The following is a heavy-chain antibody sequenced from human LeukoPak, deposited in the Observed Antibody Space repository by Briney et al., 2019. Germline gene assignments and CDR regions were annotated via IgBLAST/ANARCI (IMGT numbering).Heavy chain of an antibody. V-gene: IGHV3-21*01. CDR1: GFTFSSYS. CDR3: ARNPVKTTVPFDY. D-gene: IGHD4-17*01. J-gene: IGHJ4*02. Sequence: GGSLRLSCAASGFTFSSYSMNWVRQAPGKGLEWVSSISSSSNYIYYADSVKGRFTISRDNAKNSLYLQMNSLRAEDTAVYYCARNPVKTTVPFDYWGQGTLVTVSS. CDR2: ISSSSNYI.